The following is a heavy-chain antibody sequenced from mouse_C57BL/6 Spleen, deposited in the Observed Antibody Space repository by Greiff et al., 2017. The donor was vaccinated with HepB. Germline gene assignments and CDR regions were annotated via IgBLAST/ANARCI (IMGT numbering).Heavy chain of an antibody. D-gene: IGHD2-1*01. V-gene: IGHV2-9*01. CDR1: GFSLTSYG. CDR2: IWGGGST. CDR3: ATSLLPTGFYYAMDY. J-gene: IGHJ4*01. Sequence: VMLVESGPGLVAPSQSLSITCTVSGFSLTSYGVDWVRQPPGKGLEWLGVIWGGGSTNYNSALMSRLSISKDNSKSQVFLKMNSLQTDDTAMYYCATSLLPTGFYYAMDYWGQGTSVTVSS.